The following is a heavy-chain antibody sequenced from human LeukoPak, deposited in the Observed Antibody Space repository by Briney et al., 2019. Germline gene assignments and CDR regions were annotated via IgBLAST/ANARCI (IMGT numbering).Heavy chain of an antibody. V-gene: IGHV3-30*04. CDR2: ISYDGSNK. CDR1: GFTFSSYA. CDR3: AKDSLDYYDSSGYTAYYFDY. D-gene: IGHD3-22*01. Sequence: PGGSLRLSCAASGFTFSSYAMHWVRQAPGKGLEWVAVISYDGSNKYYADSVKGRFTISRDNSKNTLYLQMNSLRAEDTAVYYCAKDSLDYYDSSGYTAYYFDYWGQGTLVTVSS. J-gene: IGHJ4*02.